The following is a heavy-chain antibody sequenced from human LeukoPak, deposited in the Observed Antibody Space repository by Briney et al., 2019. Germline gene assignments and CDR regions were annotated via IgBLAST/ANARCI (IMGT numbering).Heavy chain of an antibody. CDR3: ARDWTSEYYFDY. CDR2: ISSSSSYI. V-gene: IGHV3-21*01. D-gene: IGHD3/OR15-3a*01. Sequence: GSLRLCSAASGFTFSSYSVNWVREAPGKGLEWVSSISSSSSYIYYADSVKGRFTISRDNAKNSLYPQMNSLRAEDTAVYYCARDWTSEYYFDYWGQGTLVTVSS. CDR1: GFTFSSYS. J-gene: IGHJ4*02.